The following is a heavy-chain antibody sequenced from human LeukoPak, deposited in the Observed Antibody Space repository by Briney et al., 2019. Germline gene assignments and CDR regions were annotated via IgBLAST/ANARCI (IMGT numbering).Heavy chain of an antibody. J-gene: IGHJ6*04. CDR3: ARGAHCTNGLCPMDV. V-gene: IGHV6-1*01. Sequence: SQTLSLTCAISGDSVSSNSAAWNWIRQTPSRGLEWLGRTYYSSKWYNDYALSVKSRITIKPDTSKNLFSLRLNSVIPEDRAVYYCARGAHCTNGLCPMDVWGKGTTVTVSS. CDR1: GDSVSSNSAA. D-gene: IGHD2-8*01. CDR2: TYYSSKWYN.